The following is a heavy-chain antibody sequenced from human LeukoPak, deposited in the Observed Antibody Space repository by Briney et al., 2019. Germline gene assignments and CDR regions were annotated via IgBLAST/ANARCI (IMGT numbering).Heavy chain of an antibody. V-gene: IGHV4-34*01. CDR1: GGSFSGYY. Sequence: SETLSLTCAVYGGSFSGYYWSWIRQPPGKGLEWIGEINHSGSTNYNPSLKSRVTISVDTSKIQFSLKLSSVTAADTAVYYCASLILGYCSSTSCPIIGMDVWGQGTTVTVSS. D-gene: IGHD2-2*01. J-gene: IGHJ6*02. CDR2: INHSGST. CDR3: ASLILGYCSSTSCPIIGMDV.